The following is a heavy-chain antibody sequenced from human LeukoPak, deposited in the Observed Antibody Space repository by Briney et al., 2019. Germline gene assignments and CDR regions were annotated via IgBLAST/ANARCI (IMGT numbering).Heavy chain of an antibody. V-gene: IGHV6-1*01. CDR2: TYYKSKWYN. J-gene: IGHJ4*02. CDR1: GDSVSSNSAA. D-gene: IGHD3-16*01. Sequence: SQTLSLTCAISGDSVSSNSAAWSWIRQSPSRGLEWLGRTYYKSKWYNDYAVSVKSRITINPDTSKNQFSLQLHSVTAEDTAVYYCARGIWGSPTYFDYWGQGTPVTVSS. CDR3: ARGIWGSPTYFDY.